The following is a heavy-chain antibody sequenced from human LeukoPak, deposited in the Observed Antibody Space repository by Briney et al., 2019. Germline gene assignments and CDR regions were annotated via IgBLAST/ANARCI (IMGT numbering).Heavy chain of an antibody. CDR3: ATARVVVAAPARYNWFDP. J-gene: IGHJ5*02. CDR2: ISGSGGST. V-gene: IGHV3-23*01. CDR1: GFTFSSYA. D-gene: IGHD2-15*01. Sequence: GGSLRLSCAASGFTFSSYALSWVRQAPGKGLEWVSAISGSGGSTYYADSVKGRFTISEDTSTDTAYMELSSLRSEDTAVYYCATARVVVAAPARYNWFDPWGQGTLVTVSS.